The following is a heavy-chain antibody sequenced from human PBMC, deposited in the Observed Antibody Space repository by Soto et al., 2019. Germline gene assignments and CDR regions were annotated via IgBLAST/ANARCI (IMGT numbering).Heavy chain of an antibody. J-gene: IGHJ3*02. CDR2: ISWSGNNM. CDR1: GFPFDDYA. V-gene: IGHV3-9*01. D-gene: IGHD2-15*01. Sequence: GGSLRLSCAASGFPFDDYAMYWVRQTPGKGLEWVSGISWSGNNMDYRDSVKGRFTISRDNAKNSLYLQMNSLRVEDTALYYCDSFCRPLYGLDIWCQGTMVTV. CDR3: DSFCRPLYGLDI.